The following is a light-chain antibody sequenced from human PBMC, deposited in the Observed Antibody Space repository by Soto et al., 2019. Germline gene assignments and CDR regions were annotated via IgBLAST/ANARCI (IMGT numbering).Light chain of an antibody. CDR3: QQYGSSPWT. CDR1: QTIVTY. CDR2: AAS. J-gene: IGKJ1*01. Sequence: MTQSPSSQSASVGDIVTITCRASQTIVTYLNWYQQKPGNAPKLLIYAASNLQNGVPSRFSGSGSGTDFTLTISRLEPEDFAVYYCQQYGSSPWTFGQGTKVDIK. V-gene: IGKV1-39*01.